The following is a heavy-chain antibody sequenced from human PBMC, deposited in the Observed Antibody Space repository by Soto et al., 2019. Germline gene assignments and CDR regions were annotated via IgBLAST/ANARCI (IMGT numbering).Heavy chain of an antibody. Sequence: ASVKVSCKASGYTFTGYYMHWVRQAPGQGLEWMGWINPNSGGTNYAQKFQGRFTISRDNSKNTLYLQMNSLRAEDTAVYYCAKPYYYDSRAYYYFGSWGQGTLVTVSS. CDR3: AKPYYYDSRAYYYFGS. CDR1: GYTFTGYY. V-gene: IGHV1-2*02. D-gene: IGHD3-22*01. J-gene: IGHJ4*02. CDR2: INPNSGGT.